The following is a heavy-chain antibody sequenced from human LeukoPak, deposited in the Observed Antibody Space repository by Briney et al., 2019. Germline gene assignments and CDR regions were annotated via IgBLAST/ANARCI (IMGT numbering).Heavy chain of an antibody. CDR1: GDSISSSSYY. Sequence: SETLSLTCTVSGDSISSSSYYWGWIRQRPGTGLEWMGSIYYSGSTYYNPSLKSRVIISLDTSKNQFSLKLSSVTAADTAVYYCARIRSAILNYWGQGTLVTVSS. V-gene: IGHV4-39*01. J-gene: IGHJ4*02. CDR3: ARIRSAILNY. CDR2: IYYSGST. D-gene: IGHD2-21*01.